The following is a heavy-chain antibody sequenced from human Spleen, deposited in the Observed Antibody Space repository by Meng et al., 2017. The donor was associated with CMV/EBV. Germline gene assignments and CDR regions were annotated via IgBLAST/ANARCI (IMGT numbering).Heavy chain of an antibody. CDR2: MNPNSGNS. D-gene: IGHD3-16*01. CDR3: ARVDRVKYYFDI. CDR1: GGTFRTYG. Sequence: VKVSCKASGGTFRTYGFNWVRQAPGQGLEWVGWMNPNSGNSGYAQRFQGKVTMTGNTSISTAYMELSSLTSEDTAVYFCARVDRVKYYFDIWGQGTVVTVSS. V-gene: IGHV1-8*02. J-gene: IGHJ4*02.